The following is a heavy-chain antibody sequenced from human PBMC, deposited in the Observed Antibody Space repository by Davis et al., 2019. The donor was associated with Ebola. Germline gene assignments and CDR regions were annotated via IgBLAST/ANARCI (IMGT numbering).Heavy chain of an antibody. J-gene: IGHJ4*02. CDR1: GFTFSGSA. V-gene: IGHV3-73*01. CDR3: TGRVVVIPTVLEPVDY. CDR2: IRGKANSYAT. Sequence: PGGSLRLSCAASGFTFSGSAMHWVRQASGKGLEWVGRIRGKANSYATAYAASLKGRFTISRDDSKNTAYLQMNSLKTEDTAVYYCTGRVVVIPTVLEPVDYWGQGTLVTVSS. D-gene: IGHD2-21*01.